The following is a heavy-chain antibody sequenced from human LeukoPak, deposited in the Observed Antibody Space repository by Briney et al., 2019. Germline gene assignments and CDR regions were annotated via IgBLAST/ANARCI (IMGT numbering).Heavy chain of an antibody. CDR2: IYYSGST. CDR3: ARDPAPGYYDILTGYYRGGPFDY. CDR1: GGSIRSYY. V-gene: IGHV4-59*01. Sequence: SETLSLTCTVSGGSIRSYYWSWIRQPPGKGLEWIAYIYYSGSTNYNPSLKSRVTISVDTSKNQFSLKLSSVTAADTAVYYCARDPAPGYYDILTGYYRGGPFDYWGQGTLVTVSS. D-gene: IGHD3-9*01. J-gene: IGHJ4*02.